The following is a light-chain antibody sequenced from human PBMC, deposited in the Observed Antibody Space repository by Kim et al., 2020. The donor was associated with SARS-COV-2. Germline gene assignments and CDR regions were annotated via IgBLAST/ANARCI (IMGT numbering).Light chain of an antibody. CDR3: QVWDRSTTDPV. V-gene: IGLV3-21*02. J-gene: IGLJ2*01. CDR1: NIGSKS. Sequence: SYELTQPPSVSVAPGETARLTCGANNIGSKSVHWYQQEPGQAPVLVVYDDSGRPSVIPERFSGSNSGNTATLTITRVEVGDEADYYCQVWDRSTTDPVFGGGTQLTVL. CDR2: DDS.